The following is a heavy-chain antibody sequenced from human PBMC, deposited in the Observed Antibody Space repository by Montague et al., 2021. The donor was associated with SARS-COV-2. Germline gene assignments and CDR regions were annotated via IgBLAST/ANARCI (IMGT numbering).Heavy chain of an antibody. D-gene: IGHD3-22*01. CDR3: ARGVRYYDDSSGPGGFDI. J-gene: IGHJ3*02. CDR1: GGSISSYY. CDR2: IYYSGST. V-gene: IGHV4-59*01. Sequence: SETLSLTCAVSGGSISSYYWSWIRQPPGKGLEWIGDIYYSGSTNYNPSPKSRVTISVDTSKNQFSLKLSSVTAADTAVYYCARGVRYYDDSSGPGGFDIWGQGTMVTVSS.